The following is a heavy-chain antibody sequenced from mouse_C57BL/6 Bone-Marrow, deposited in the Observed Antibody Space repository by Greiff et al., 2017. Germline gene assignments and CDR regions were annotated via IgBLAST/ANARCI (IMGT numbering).Heavy chain of an antibody. J-gene: IGHJ4*01. CDR2: LSTGGGST. D-gene: IGHD2-2*01. V-gene: IGHV5-12*01. Sequence: DVMLVESGRGLVQPGGSLKLSCAASGFTFSDSYMYWVRQTPEKRLEWVGYLSTGGGSTYYPDTVKGQFTISRDNANNTLYLQLSRLKSEDTAMYYCARPMVTYYAMDYWGQGTSVTVSS. CDR3: ARPMVTYYAMDY. CDR1: GFTFSDSY.